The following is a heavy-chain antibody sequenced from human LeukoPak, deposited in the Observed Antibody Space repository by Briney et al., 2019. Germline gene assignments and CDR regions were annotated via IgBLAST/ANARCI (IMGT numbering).Heavy chain of an antibody. J-gene: IGHJ3*02. Sequence: GGSLRLSCVASGLTFSNHAMTWVRQAPGKGLEWVSGITGTGGSTYYAESVKGRFTISRDNSKNTLYLQMNSLRAEDTAVYYCAKDIVVVPAAPGGAFDIWGQGTMVTVSS. CDR1: GLTFSNHA. CDR3: AKDIVVVPAAPGGAFDI. V-gene: IGHV3-23*01. D-gene: IGHD2-2*01. CDR2: ITGTGGST.